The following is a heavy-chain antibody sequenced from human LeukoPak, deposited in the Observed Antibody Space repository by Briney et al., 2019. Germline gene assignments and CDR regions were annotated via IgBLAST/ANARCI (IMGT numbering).Heavy chain of an antibody. J-gene: IGHJ4*02. CDR3: AKGMRAAGWEVDY. V-gene: IGHV3-30*18. CDR2: ISYDESNK. CDR1: GFTSSSYG. Sequence: GGSLRLSCAASGFTSSSYGMHWVRQAPGKGLEWVAVISYDESNKYYADSVKGRFTISRDNSKNTLYLQMNSLRAEDTAVYYCAKGMRAAGWEVDYWGQGTLVTVSS. D-gene: IGHD1-26*01.